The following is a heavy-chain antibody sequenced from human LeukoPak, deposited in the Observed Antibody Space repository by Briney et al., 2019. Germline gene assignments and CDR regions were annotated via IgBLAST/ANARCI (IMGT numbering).Heavy chain of an antibody. Sequence: GGSLRLSCTASRFTFSEYGMHWVRQAPGKGLEWVAFISYDGSNKYYVDSVKGRFTISRDNSKNTLYLQMNSLRAEDTAVYYCAKELDYGGNSPFHYWGQGTLVTVSS. CDR1: RFTFSEYG. CDR2: ISYDGSNK. D-gene: IGHD4-23*01. J-gene: IGHJ4*02. CDR3: AKELDYGGNSPFHY. V-gene: IGHV3-30*18.